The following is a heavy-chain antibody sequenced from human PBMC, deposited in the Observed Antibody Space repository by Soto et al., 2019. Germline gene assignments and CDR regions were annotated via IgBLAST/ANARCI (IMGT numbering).Heavy chain of an antibody. CDR2: IKGDGSRT. Sequence: GGSLRLSCAASGFTVSSNYMSWVRQAPGMGLVWVSRIKGDGSRTNYADSVKGRFTISRDNAKNTLYLQINSLRAEDTAVYYCARGAFGTYYFDYWGQGSLVTVSS. CDR3: ARGAFGTYYFDY. D-gene: IGHD3-3*01. J-gene: IGHJ4*02. V-gene: IGHV3-74*01. CDR1: GFTVSSNY.